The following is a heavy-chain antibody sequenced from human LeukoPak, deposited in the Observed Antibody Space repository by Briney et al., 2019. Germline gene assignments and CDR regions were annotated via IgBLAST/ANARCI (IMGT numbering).Heavy chain of an antibody. J-gene: IGHJ4*02. D-gene: IGHD3-22*01. CDR1: GGSISSGGYY. CDR2: IYYSGST. V-gene: IGHV4-31*03. CDR3: ARDAPDSSGYLRFDY. Sequence: SQTLSLTCTVSGGSISSGGYYWSWLRQHPGKGLEWIGYIYYSGSTYYNPSLKSRVTISVDASKNQFSLKLSSVTAADTAVYYCARDAPDSSGYLRFDYWGQGTLVTVSS.